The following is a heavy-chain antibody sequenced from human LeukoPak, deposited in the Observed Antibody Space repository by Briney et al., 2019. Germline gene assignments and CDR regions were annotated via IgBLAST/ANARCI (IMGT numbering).Heavy chain of an antibody. CDR3: ARSPYYYGSGSYPDY. CDR1: GGSISSYY. Sequence: SETLSLTCTVSGGSISSYYWSWIRQPPGKGLEWIGYIYYSGSTNYNPSLMSRVTISVDTSKNQVSLKLSSVTAADTAVYYCARSPYYYGSGSYPDYWGQGTLVTVSS. V-gene: IGHV4-59*01. CDR2: IYYSGST. J-gene: IGHJ4*02. D-gene: IGHD3-10*01.